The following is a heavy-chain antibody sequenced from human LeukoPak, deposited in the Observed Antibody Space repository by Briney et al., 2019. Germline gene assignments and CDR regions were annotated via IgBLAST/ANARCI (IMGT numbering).Heavy chain of an antibody. Sequence: GESLKISCEGSGYSFTSYWIGWVRQMPGKGLEWMGIIYPGDSETRYSPSFLGQVTISADKSISTAYLQWSSLKASDTAMYYCARRYYYDSSGYYLAHGAFDIWGQGTMVTVSS. CDR2: IYPGDSET. D-gene: IGHD3-22*01. CDR3: ARRYYYDSSGYYLAHGAFDI. J-gene: IGHJ3*02. V-gene: IGHV5-51*01. CDR1: GYSFTSYW.